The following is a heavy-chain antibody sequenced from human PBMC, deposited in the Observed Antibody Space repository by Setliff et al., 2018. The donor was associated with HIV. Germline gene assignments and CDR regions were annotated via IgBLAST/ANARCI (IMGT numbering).Heavy chain of an antibody. V-gene: IGHV3-7*05. D-gene: IGHD3-10*01. CDR3: ARNDKAVRFAFDI. CDR1: GFTFNNYW. J-gene: IGHJ3*02. CDR2: IKQDGSEK. Sequence: GSLRLSCAASGFTFNNYWMTWVRQAPGKGLEWVADIKQDGSEKYYVASVKGRFTISRDIAENSLYLQMNSLRAEDTAVYYCARNDKAVRFAFDIWGQGTMVTVSS.